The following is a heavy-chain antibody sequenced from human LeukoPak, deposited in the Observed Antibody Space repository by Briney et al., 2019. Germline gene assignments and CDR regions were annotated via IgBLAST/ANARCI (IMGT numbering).Heavy chain of an antibody. Sequence: SETLSLTCNFSGGSINTDDWSWIRHPAGKGLEWIGRIYSGGSTNYKPSLKSRVTISIDKPKSQLYLKLNSLTAADPAVYYCARDYSSAWTFDYWGQGTLVTVSS. CDR1: GGSINTDD. J-gene: IGHJ4*02. CDR3: ARDYSSAWTFDY. V-gene: IGHV4-4*07. D-gene: IGHD6-19*01. CDR2: IYSGGST.